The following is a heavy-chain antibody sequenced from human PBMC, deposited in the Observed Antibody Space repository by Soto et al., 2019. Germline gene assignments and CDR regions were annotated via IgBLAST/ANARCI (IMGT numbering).Heavy chain of an antibody. CDR2: ISAYNGNT. J-gene: IGHJ4*02. CDR3: AKEKTTYYGDYEGINDY. V-gene: IGHV1-18*01. Sequence: ASVKVSCKASGYTFTSYGISWVRQAPGQGLEWMGWISAYNGNTNYAQKLQGRVTMTTDTSTSTAYMELRSLRSDDTAVYYCAKEKTTYYGDYEGINDYWGQGTLVTVSS. CDR1: GYTFTSYG. D-gene: IGHD4-17*01.